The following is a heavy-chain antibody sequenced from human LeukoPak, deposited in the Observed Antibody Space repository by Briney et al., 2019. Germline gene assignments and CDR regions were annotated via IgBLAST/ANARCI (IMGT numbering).Heavy chain of an antibody. CDR1: GFTFSSYS. V-gene: IGHV3-48*04. D-gene: IGHD1-26*01. Sequence: GGSLRLSCAASGFTFSSYSMNWVRQAPGKGLEWVSYISSSSSTIYYADSVKGRFTISRDNAKNSLYLQMNSLRAGDTAVYYCAKDYYPTVFDAFDIWGQGTMVTVSS. CDR3: AKDYYPTVFDAFDI. J-gene: IGHJ3*02. CDR2: ISSSSSTI.